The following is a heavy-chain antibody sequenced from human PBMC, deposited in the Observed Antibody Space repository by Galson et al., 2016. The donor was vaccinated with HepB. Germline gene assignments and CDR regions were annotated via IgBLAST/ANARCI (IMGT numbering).Heavy chain of an antibody. CDR3: ARDQGPQRYLDI. CDR1: WDSVSSDSVA. V-gene: IGHV6-1*01. J-gene: IGHJ3*02. D-gene: IGHD1-1*01. CDR2: TFYRSKWYN. Sequence: CAISWDSVSSDSVAWNRIRQTPSRGLEWLGRTFYRSKWYNDYGVSVKSRISFNPDTSKNQFSLQLNSVTPEDTAIYYCARDQGPQRYLDIWGQGTMVTVFS.